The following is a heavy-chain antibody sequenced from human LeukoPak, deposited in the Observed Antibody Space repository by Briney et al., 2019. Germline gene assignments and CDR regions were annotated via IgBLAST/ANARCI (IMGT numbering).Heavy chain of an antibody. Sequence: ASVKASCKASGYTFTGYYMHWVRQAPGQGLEWMGWINPNSGGTNYAQKFQGRVTMTRDTSISTAYMELSRLRPDDTAVYYCARAGPTNTAMVTGRSDYWGQGTLVTVSS. D-gene: IGHD5-18*01. CDR1: GYTFTGYY. CDR2: INPNSGGT. V-gene: IGHV1-2*02. J-gene: IGHJ4*02. CDR3: ARAGPTNTAMVTGRSDY.